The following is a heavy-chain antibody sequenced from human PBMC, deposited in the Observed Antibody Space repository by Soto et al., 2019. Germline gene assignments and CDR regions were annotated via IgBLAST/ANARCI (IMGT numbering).Heavy chain of an antibody. D-gene: IGHD2-2*01. CDR3: ARAGNAYCSSTSCYRGGWDYYYYYYMDV. CDR1: GFTFSSYA. CDR2: ISSNGGST. V-gene: IGHV3-64*01. Sequence: GGSLRLSCAASGFTFSSYAMHWVRQAPGKGLEYVSAISSNGGSTYYANSVKGRFTISRDNSKNTLYLQMGSLRAEDMAVYYCARAGNAYCSSTSCYRGGWDYYYYYYMDVWGKGTTVTVSS. J-gene: IGHJ6*03.